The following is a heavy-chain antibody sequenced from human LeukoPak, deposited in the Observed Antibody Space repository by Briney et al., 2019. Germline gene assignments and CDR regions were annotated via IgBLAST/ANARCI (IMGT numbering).Heavy chain of an antibody. Sequence: GGSLRLSCAASGFTFSSFEMNWVRQAPGKGLEWVSYISSSGDTIYYADPVQGRFNISRDNAKNSLYPQTNSLRAEDTAVYYCASLDGGIDFDYWGQGTLVTVPS. CDR3: ASLDGGIDFDY. CDR1: GFTFSSFE. D-gene: IGHD3-16*01. J-gene: IGHJ4*02. CDR2: ISSSGDTI. V-gene: IGHV3-48*03.